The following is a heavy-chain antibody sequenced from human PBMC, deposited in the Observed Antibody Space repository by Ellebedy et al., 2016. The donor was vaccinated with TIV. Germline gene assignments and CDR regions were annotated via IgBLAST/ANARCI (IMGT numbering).Heavy chain of an antibody. CDR1: GFTFSSFS. CDR3: VRDLHWAFDI. D-gene: IGHD1-1*01. CDR2: IPRDSDAM. V-gene: IGHV3-48*02. Sequence: GESLKISCSASGFTFSSFSMNWVRQAPGKGLEWVSYIPRDSDAMSYADSVKGRFTISRDNAKNSLNLQMNSLRDADTAVYYCVRDLHWAFDIWGQGTVVTVSS. J-gene: IGHJ3*02.